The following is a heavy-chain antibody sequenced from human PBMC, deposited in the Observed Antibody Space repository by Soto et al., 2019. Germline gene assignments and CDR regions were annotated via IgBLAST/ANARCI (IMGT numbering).Heavy chain of an antibody. V-gene: IGHV4-39*01. D-gene: IGHD1-1*01. J-gene: IGHJ6*02. CDR1: GGSISSSSYY. CDR3: AISLGLEPTYYYYGMDV. CDR2: IYYSGST. Sequence: SETLSLTCTVSGGSISSSSYYWGWIRQPPGKGLEWIGSIYYSGSTYYNPSLKSRVTISVDTSKNQFSLKLSSVTAADTAVYYCAISLGLEPTYYYYGMDVWGQGTTVTVSS.